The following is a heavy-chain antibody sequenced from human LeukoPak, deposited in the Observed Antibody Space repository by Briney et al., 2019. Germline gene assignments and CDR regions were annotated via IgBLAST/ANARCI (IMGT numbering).Heavy chain of an antibody. D-gene: IGHD2-2*01. V-gene: IGHV3-23*01. CDR3: AKDGWSSTSCYSVDY. CDR1: GFTFSSYA. Sequence: GGSLRLSCAASGFTFSSYAMSWVRQAPGKGLEWVSAISGSGGSTYYADSVKGRFTISRDNSKNTLYLQMNSLRAEDTAVSYRAKDGWSSTSCYSVDYWGQGTLVTVSS. J-gene: IGHJ4*02. CDR2: ISGSGGST.